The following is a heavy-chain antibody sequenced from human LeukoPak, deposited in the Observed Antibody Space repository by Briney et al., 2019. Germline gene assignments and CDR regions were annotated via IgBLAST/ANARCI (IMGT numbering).Heavy chain of an antibody. J-gene: IGHJ4*02. CDR1: GYTFTGNY. D-gene: IGHD6-13*01. CDR2: INPNSSGT. CDR3: AREYSSSCFDF. V-gene: IGHV1-2*04. Sequence: ASVKVSCKASGYTFTGNYIHWVRQAPGQGLEWMGWINPNSSGTNYAQKFQGWVTMTRDTSISTAYMELSRLKSDDTAVYYCAREYSSSCFDFWGQGTLVTVSS.